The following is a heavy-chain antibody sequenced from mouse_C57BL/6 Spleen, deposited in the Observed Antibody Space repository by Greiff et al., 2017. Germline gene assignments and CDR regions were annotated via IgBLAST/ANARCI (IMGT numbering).Heavy chain of an antibody. Sequence: QVQLQQPGAELVRPGTSVKLSCKASGYTFTSYWMHWVKQRPGQGLEWIGVIDPSDSYTNYNQKFKGKATLTVDTSSSTAYMQLSSLTSEDSAVYYCAGYYYGSSLCDYWGQGTTLTVSS. J-gene: IGHJ2*01. CDR2: IDPSDSYT. V-gene: IGHV1-59*01. CDR3: AGYYYGSSLCDY. D-gene: IGHD1-1*01. CDR1: GYTFTSYW.